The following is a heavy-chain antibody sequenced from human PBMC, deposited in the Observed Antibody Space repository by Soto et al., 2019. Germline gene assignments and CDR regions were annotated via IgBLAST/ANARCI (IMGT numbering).Heavy chain of an antibody. Sequence: QVHLVQSGAEVKKPGASVKVSCQASGYAFTPYGITWVRQAPGQGLERMGWISAHHRNTNYAQKLQGRVTVTRDTSTSTAYMELRSRRSDDTAVYYCARARYGDYWGQGALVTVSS. V-gene: IGHV1-18*01. D-gene: IGHD1-1*01. CDR2: ISAHHRNT. CDR3: ARARYGDY. J-gene: IGHJ4*02. CDR1: GYAFTPYG.